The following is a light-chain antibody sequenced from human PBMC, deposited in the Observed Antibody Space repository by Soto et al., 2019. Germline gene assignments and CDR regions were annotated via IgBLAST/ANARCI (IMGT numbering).Light chain of an antibody. CDR3: QSYDGSLKI. J-gene: IGLJ2*01. V-gene: IGLV1-40*01. CDR2: DNN. CDR1: SSNIGAGSD. Sequence: QSVLTQPPSVSGAAGQRVTISCTGSSSNIGAGSDVHWYQQFPGTATKLLIYDNNNRPSGVPDRFSGSKSGTSASLAITGLQAEDEADYYCQSYDGSLKIFGGGTKLTVL.